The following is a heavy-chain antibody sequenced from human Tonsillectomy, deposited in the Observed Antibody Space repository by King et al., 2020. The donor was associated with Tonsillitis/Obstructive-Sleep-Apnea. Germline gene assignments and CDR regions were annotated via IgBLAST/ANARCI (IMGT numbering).Heavy chain of an antibody. J-gene: IGHJ4*02. CDR3: ARHMEPGHSSSWYTVSDY. D-gene: IGHD6-13*01. V-gene: IGHV5-51*01. CDR2: IYPGDSDT. CDR1: GYSFTNYW. Sequence: QLVQSGAEVKKPGESLKISCKGSGYSFTNYWIGWVRQMPGKGLEWMGIIYPGDSDTRYSPSFQGQVTISADKSINTAYLQWRRLKASDTAMYYCARHMEPGHSSSWYTVSDYWGQGTLVTVSS.